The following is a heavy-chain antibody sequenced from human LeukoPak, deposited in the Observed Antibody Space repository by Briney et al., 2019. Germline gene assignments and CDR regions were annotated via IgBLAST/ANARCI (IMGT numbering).Heavy chain of an antibody. CDR1: GGSISSYY. J-gene: IGHJ4*02. CDR2: IYYSGST. Sequence: SETLSLTCTVSGGSISSYYWSWIRQPPGKGLEWLGYIYYSGSTNYNPSLKSRVTISVDTSKNQFSLKLCSVTAADTAVYYCARDSGSGSYLGYFDYWGQGTLVTVSS. V-gene: IGHV4-59*01. D-gene: IGHD3-10*01. CDR3: ARDSGSGSYLGYFDY.